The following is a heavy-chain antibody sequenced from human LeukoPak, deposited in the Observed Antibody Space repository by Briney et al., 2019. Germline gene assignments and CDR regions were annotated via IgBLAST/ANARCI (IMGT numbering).Heavy chain of an antibody. Sequence: ASVKVSCKASGYTFTTYGFSWVRQAPGHGLEWMGWISTYNGNTNYARKFQGRVTMTTDTSTSTAYMELRSLRSDDTAVYYCARTSRTTVTAGNFDNWGQGTLVTVSS. J-gene: IGHJ4*02. D-gene: IGHD4-17*01. CDR2: ISTYNGNT. V-gene: IGHV1-18*01. CDR3: ARTSRTTVTAGNFDN. CDR1: GYTFTTYG.